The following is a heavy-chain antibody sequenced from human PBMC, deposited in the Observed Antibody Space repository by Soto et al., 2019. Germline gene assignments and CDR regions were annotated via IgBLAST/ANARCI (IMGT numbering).Heavy chain of an antibody. CDR3: ARTPETRDWLDP. CDR2: IYYIGAY. J-gene: IGHJ5*02. Sequence: QVQLQQSGPGLVRPSETLSLSCSVSGAAVSSYYWSWVRQRPGKGLECIGYIYYIGAYNYNPSLKSRVTIAVDTSKNQFSLTLTSVTAADTAVYYCARTPETRDWLDPWGQGTLVTVSS. CDR1: GAAVSSYY. V-gene: IGHV4-59*02. D-gene: IGHD1-7*01.